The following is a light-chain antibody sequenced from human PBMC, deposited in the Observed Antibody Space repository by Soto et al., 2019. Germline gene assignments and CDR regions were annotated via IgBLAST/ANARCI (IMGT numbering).Light chain of an antibody. CDR2: TAS. CDR3: LQDYNYPWT. V-gene: IGKV1-6*01. CDR1: RYIRSD. J-gene: IGKJ1*01. Sequence: SQVGQSRSSLSASVGDRVTITCRASRYIRSDLSWYQQRPGQAPKVLIYTASSLQSGVPSRFSGSGSGTDFTLTISSLQPEDCATYYCLQDYNYPWTFGQGTKVDIK.